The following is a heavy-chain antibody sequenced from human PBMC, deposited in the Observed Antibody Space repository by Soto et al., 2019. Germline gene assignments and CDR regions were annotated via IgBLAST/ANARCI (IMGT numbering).Heavy chain of an antibody. V-gene: IGHV1-18*01. CDR3: ARDRCSGGSCYSWGYFDY. CDR1: GYTFTSYG. CDR2: ISAYNGNT. D-gene: IGHD2-15*01. Sequence: ASVKVSCKASGYTFTSYGISWVRQAPGQRLEWMGWISAYNGNTNYAQKLQGRVTMTTDTSTSTAYMELRSLRSDDTAVYYCARDRCSGGSCYSWGYFDYWGQGTLVTVSS. J-gene: IGHJ4*02.